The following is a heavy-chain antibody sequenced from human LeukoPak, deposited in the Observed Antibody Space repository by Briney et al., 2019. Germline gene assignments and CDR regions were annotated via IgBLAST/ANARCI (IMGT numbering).Heavy chain of an antibody. CDR1: GFTFSSYA. CDR3: AKDGIYYYDSSGYPDY. V-gene: IGHV3-30-3*01. CDR2: ISYDGSNK. Sequence: HPGRSLRLSCAASGFTFSSYAMHWVRQAPGKGLEWVAVISYDGSNKYYADSVKGRFTISRDNSKNTLYLQMNSLRAEDTAVYYCAKDGIYYYDSSGYPDYWGQGTLVTVSS. D-gene: IGHD3-22*01. J-gene: IGHJ4*02.